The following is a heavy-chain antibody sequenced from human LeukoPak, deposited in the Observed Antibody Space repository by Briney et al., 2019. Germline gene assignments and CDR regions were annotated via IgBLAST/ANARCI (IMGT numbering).Heavy chain of an antibody. V-gene: IGHV4-34*01. J-gene: IGHJ5*02. CDR1: GGSFSGYY. D-gene: IGHD3-22*01. CDR2: INHSGST. Sequence: PSETLSLTCAVYGGSFSGYYWSWIRQPPGKGLEWIGEINHSGSTNYNPSLKSRVTISVDTSKNQFSLRLSSVTAADTAVYYCARGYDSRGYYLTNWFDPWGQGTLVTVSS. CDR3: ARGYDSRGYYLTNWFDP.